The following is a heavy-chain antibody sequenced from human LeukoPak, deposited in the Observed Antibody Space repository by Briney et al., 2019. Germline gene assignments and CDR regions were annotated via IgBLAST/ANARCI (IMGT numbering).Heavy chain of an antibody. V-gene: IGHV5-51*01. J-gene: IGHJ4*02. D-gene: IGHD6-13*01. CDR2: IYPGDSDT. CDR1: GYSFTSYW. Sequence: GESLKISSKGSGYSFTSYWIGWVRQMPGKLLEWMGIIYPGDSDTRYSPFFQSLITISADKSISTDYLQWSILKASETAMYYCARHGDRGYSSSWYIDYWGQGTLVTVSS. CDR3: ARHGDRGYSSSWYIDY.